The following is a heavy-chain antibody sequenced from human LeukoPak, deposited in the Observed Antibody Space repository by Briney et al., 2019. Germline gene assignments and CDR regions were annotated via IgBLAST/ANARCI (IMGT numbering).Heavy chain of an antibody. D-gene: IGHD6-13*01. V-gene: IGHV1-8*01. CDR2: MNPNSGST. CDR3: ARGHRRIAAAGTEGAY. CDR1: GYTFTSYD. J-gene: IGHJ4*02. Sequence: ASVKVSCKASGYTFTSYDINWVRQATGQGLEWMGWMNPNSGSTGYAQKFQGRVTMTRNTSISTAYMELSSLRSEDTAVYYCARGHRRIAAAGTEGAYWGQGTLVTVSS.